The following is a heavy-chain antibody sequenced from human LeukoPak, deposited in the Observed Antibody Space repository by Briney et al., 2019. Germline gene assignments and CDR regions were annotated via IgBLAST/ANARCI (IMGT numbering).Heavy chain of an antibody. Sequence: PGGSLRLSCAASGFTFSSYSMNWVRQAPGKGLEWVSYISSSSSTIYYADSVKGRFTISRDNAKNSLYLQMNSLRAEDTAVYYCARAPVGGPSELDYWGQGTLVTVSS. CDR3: ARAPVGGPSELDY. CDR1: GFTFSSYS. CDR2: ISSSSSTI. D-gene: IGHD3-16*01. J-gene: IGHJ4*02. V-gene: IGHV3-48*04.